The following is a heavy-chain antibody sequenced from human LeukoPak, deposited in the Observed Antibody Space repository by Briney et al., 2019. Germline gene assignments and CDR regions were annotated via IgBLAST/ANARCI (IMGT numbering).Heavy chain of an antibody. V-gene: IGHV3-30*18. J-gene: IGHJ6*02. CDR2: ISYDGSNK. CDR1: GFTFSNYG. D-gene: IGHD3-9*01. Sequence: GGSLRLSCAASGFTFSNYGMHWVRQAPGKGLEWVAVISYDGSNKYYADSVKGRFTISRDNSKNTLYLQMKSLRAEDTALYYCAKDLSYGMDVWGQGTTVTVSS. CDR3: AKDLSYGMDV.